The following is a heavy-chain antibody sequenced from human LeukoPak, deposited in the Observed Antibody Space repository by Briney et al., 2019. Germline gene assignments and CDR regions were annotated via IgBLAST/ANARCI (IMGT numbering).Heavy chain of an antibody. CDR2: INDVSSDI. Sequence: NPGGSLRLSCAASEFTFSLYAMNWVRQAPGKGLEWVSYINDVSSDIHYADSVKGRFTISRDNAKNTLYLQMNSLRAEDTAVYYCARDTYQPGLIDCWGQGTLVTVSS. CDR3: ARDTYQPGLIDC. V-gene: IGHV3-21*05. D-gene: IGHD2-2*01. J-gene: IGHJ4*02. CDR1: EFTFSLYA.